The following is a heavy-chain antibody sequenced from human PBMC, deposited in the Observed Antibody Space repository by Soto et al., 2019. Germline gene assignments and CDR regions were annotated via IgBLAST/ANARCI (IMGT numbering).Heavy chain of an antibody. CDR3: AKDFRTIFGVVTEYFDY. V-gene: IGHV3-23*01. Sequence: EVQLLESGGGLVQPGGSLRLSCAASGFTFSSYAMSWVRQAPGKGLEWVSAISGSGGSRYYADSVKGRFTISRDNSKNTLYLQMNSLRAEDTAVYYCAKDFRTIFGVVTEYFDYWGQGTLVTVSS. J-gene: IGHJ4*02. CDR2: ISGSGGSR. D-gene: IGHD3-3*01. CDR1: GFTFSSYA.